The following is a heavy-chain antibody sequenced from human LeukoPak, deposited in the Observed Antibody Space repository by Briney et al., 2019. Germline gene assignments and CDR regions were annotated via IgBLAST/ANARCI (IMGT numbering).Heavy chain of an antibody. CDR3: ARPVMDTAMVMTDWYFDL. CDR1: GGTFSSYA. Sequence: GASVKVSCKASGGTFSSYAISWVRQAPGQGLEWMGGIIPIFGTANYAQKFQGRVTITADESTSTAYMELSRLRSDDTAVYYCARPVMDTAMVMTDWYFDLWGRGTLVTVSS. D-gene: IGHD5-18*01. V-gene: IGHV1-69*13. CDR2: IIPIFGTA. J-gene: IGHJ2*01.